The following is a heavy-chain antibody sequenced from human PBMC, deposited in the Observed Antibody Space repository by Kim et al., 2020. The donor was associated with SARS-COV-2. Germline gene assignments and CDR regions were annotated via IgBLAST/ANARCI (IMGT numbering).Heavy chain of an antibody. CDR3: AYHQHHTIHD. V-gene: IGHV4-39*02. J-gene: IGHJ4*02. CDR1: GGSVSSDGYF. D-gene: IGHD2-2*01. CDR2: VYRSGSS. Sequence: SETLSLTCSVSGGSVSSDGYFWGWIRQPPGKELEWIGTVYRSGSSFYNPSLKSRDTFSLNMSKNHFSLSLNSVPAADTAGYYCAYHQHHTIHDWGQGTLVTVSS.